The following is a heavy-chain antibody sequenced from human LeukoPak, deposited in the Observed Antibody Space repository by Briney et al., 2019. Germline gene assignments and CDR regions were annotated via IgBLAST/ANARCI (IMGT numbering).Heavy chain of an antibody. Sequence: GGSLRLSCAASGFTFSSYSMNWVRQAPGKGLEWVSSISSSSSYIYYADSVKGRFTISRDNAKKSLYLQMNSLRAEDTAVYYCARGYIVVVPGALDAFDIWGQGTMVTVSS. J-gene: IGHJ3*02. CDR3: ARGYIVVVPGALDAFDI. V-gene: IGHV3-21*01. CDR1: GFTFSSYS. D-gene: IGHD2-2*01. CDR2: ISSSSSYI.